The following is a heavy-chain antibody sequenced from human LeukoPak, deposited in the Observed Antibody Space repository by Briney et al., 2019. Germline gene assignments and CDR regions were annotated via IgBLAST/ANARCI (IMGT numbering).Heavy chain of an antibody. D-gene: IGHD1-26*01. Sequence: SETLSLTCTVSGGSFSSYYWSWIRQPPGKGLEWIGYIYYTGSTYYNPSLKSRVTISVDTSKNQFSLELSSLTAADTAVYYCASYGGTSRAFDYWGQRTLVTVSS. CDR2: IYYTGST. CDR1: GGSFSSYY. CDR3: ASYGGTSRAFDY. V-gene: IGHV4-59*01. J-gene: IGHJ4*02.